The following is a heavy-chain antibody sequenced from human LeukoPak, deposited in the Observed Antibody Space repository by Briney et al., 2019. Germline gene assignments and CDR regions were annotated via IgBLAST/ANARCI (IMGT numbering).Heavy chain of an antibody. J-gene: IGHJ3*02. CDR2: IYYSGST. D-gene: IGHD2-8*02. CDR1: GGSISSYY. V-gene: IGHV4-59*01. Sequence: ASETLSLTCTVSGGSISSYYWSWIRQPPGKGLEWIGYIYYSGSTNYNPSLKSRVAISVDTSKNQFSLKLSSVTAADTAVYYCARVYWDDAFDIWGQGTMVTVSS. CDR3: ARVYWDDAFDI.